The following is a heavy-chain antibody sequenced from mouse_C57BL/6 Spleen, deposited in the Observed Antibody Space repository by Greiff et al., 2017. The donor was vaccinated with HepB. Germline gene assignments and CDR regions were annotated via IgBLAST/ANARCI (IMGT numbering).Heavy chain of an antibody. Sequence: VKLQESGPELVKPGASVKISCKASGYAFSSSWMNWVKQRPGKGLEWIGRIYPGDGDTNYNGKFKGKATLTADKSSSTAYMQLSSLTSEDSAVYFCARGTMITTNYYAMDYWGQGTSVTVSS. D-gene: IGHD2-4*01. J-gene: IGHJ4*01. V-gene: IGHV1-82*01. CDR3: ARGTMITTNYYAMDY. CDR1: GYAFSSSW. CDR2: IYPGDGDT.